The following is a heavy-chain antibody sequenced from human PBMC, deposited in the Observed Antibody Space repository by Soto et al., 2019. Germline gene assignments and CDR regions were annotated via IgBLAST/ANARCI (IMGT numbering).Heavy chain of an antibody. CDR3: ARGGFDYSNYHTHYFDY. CDR1: GFTFSSYA. Sequence: SGGSLRLSCAASGFTFSSYAMHWVRQAPGKGLEWVAVISYDGSNKYYADSVKGRFTISRDNSKNTLYLQMNSLRAEDTAVYYCARGGFDYSNYHTHYFDYWGQGTLVTVSS. V-gene: IGHV3-30-3*01. J-gene: IGHJ4*02. CDR2: ISYDGSNK. D-gene: IGHD4-4*01.